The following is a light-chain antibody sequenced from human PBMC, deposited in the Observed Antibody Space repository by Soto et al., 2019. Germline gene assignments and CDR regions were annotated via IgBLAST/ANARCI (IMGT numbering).Light chain of an antibody. J-gene: IGKJ4*01. CDR1: LSVSNY. V-gene: IGKV3-11*01. CDR2: DAS. Sequence: EIVWTQSQATLSLSTGERATLSCRASLSVSNYLAWFQQKPGQAPRLLIYDASNRANGIPPRFSGSVSGTDFSLTISCLEPEYFAVYYCQQRSSWPFLTFGGGTKVEI. CDR3: QQRSSWPFLT.